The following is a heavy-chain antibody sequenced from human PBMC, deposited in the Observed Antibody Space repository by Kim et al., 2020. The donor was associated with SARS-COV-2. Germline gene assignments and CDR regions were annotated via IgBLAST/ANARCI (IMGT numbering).Heavy chain of an antibody. Sequence: TNHNPSLKSRVTTSVDTSKNQFSLKLSSVTAADTAVYYCARVGAVRAFDIWGQGTMVTVSS. V-gene: IGHV4-59*01. CDR3: ARVGAVRAFDI. J-gene: IGHJ3*02. D-gene: IGHD1-26*01. CDR2: T.